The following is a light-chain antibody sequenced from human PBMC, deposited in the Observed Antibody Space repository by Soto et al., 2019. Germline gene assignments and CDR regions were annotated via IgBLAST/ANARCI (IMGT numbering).Light chain of an antibody. J-gene: IGKJ4*01. CDR2: KAS. CDR1: QSISPW. CDR3: QQYNTYPLT. Sequence: DIQMTQSPSTLSAYVGDSVTITCRASQSISPWLAWYQQKPGKAPTLLIYKASSLEGGVPSRFSGSGSGTDFNITISSLQPDDFATYYCQQYNTYPLTFGGGTKV. V-gene: IGKV1-5*03.